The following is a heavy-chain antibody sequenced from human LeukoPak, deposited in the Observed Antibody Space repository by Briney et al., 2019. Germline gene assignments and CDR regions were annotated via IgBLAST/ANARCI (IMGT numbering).Heavy chain of an antibody. CDR2: IYSGGST. D-gene: IGHD3-16*02. Sequence: HPGGSLRLSCAASGFTVSSNYMSWVRQAPGKGLEWVSVIYSGGSTYYADSVKGRFTISRDNSKNTLYLQMNSLRAEDTAVYYCARDHDYVWGSYRYYFDYWGQGTLVTVSS. V-gene: IGHV3-53*01. J-gene: IGHJ4*02. CDR3: ARDHDYVWGSYRYYFDY. CDR1: GFTVSSNY.